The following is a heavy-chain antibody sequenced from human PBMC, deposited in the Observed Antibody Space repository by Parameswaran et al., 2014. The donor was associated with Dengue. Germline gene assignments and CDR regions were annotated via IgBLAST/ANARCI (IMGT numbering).Heavy chain of an antibody. V-gene: IGHV1-46*01. J-gene: IGHJ6*03. CDR3: ARDSQFGLTGFYYYYMDV. D-gene: IGHD3-9*01. Sequence: WVRQAPGQGLEWMGIINPNDVTTRFAQKFEGRVTVTRDTSTSTVYMELSSLRYDDTAVYYCARDSQFGLTGFYYYYMDVWGKGTTVTVSS. CDR2: INPNDVTT.